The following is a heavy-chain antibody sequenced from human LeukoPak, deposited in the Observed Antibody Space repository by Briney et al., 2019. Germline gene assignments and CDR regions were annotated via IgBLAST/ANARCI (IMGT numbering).Heavy chain of an antibody. CDR1: GYSFTNYW. Sequence: GESLKISCKGSGYSFTNYWIGWVRQMPGKGLEWIGIIYPGDSGTRYTPSFQGQVTISADRSISSAYLQWSSLKASDTAIYYCARPKSSSWSGFDYWGQGTLVTVSS. D-gene: IGHD6-13*01. CDR2: IYPGDSGT. CDR3: ARPKSSSWSGFDY. V-gene: IGHV5-51*01. J-gene: IGHJ4*02.